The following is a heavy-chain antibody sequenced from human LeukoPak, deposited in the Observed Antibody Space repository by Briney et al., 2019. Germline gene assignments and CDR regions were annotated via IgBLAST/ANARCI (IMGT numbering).Heavy chain of an antibody. D-gene: IGHD3-22*01. CDR1: GGSISSYY. Sequence: SETLSLTCTVSGGSISSYYWSWVRQPPGKGLEWIGYIYYSGSTNCNPSLKSRVTISVDTSKNQFSLKLSSVTAADTAVYYCARLSSGSRSDALDIWGQGTMVTVSS. J-gene: IGHJ3*02. V-gene: IGHV4-59*01. CDR2: IYYSGST. CDR3: ARLSSGSRSDALDI.